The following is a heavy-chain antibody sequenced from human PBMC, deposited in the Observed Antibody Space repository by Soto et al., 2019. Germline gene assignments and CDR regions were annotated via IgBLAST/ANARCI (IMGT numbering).Heavy chain of an antibody. D-gene: IGHD3-3*01. CDR1: CYMFTSYG. V-gene: IGHV1-18*01. Sequence: SVKVSFKTYCYMFTSYGISWVRQAPVQGLEWMGWISAYDGNTKYAQNLQGRVTLTTDTSTYTAYMELRSLQSDDTAVYYCARDFGSDLSAPGAVFDSWGQGALVTVYS. CDR3: ARDFGSDLSAPGAVFDS. J-gene: IGHJ4*02. CDR2: ISAYDGNT.